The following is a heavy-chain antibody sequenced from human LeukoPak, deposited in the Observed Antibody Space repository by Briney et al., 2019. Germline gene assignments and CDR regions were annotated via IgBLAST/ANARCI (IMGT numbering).Heavy chain of an antibody. CDR1: GGSISSGGYY. V-gene: IGHV4-31*03. CDR3: ARVANWFDP. CDR2: IYYSGST. Sequence: ASETLSLTCTVSGGSISSGGYYWSCIRQHPGKGLEWIGYIYYSGSTYYNPSLKSRITITVDTSKNQFSLKLSSVTAADTAVYYCARVANWFDPWGQGTLVTVSS. J-gene: IGHJ5*02.